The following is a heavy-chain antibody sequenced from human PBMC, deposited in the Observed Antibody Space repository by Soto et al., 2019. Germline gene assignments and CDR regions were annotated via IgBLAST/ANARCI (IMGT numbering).Heavy chain of an antibody. CDR2: INGGNGNT. CDR3: ARGKGMEENYYYHGMDV. D-gene: IGHD1-1*01. Sequence: QVQVVQSGAEVKKPEASVKISCKASGYSFTTYAMHSVRQAPGQRLEWMAWINGGNGNTKYSQKFQDRVTITRDTSANIAYMELSSLRSEDSAVYYCARGKGMEENYYYHGMDVWGQGTTVSVSS. J-gene: IGHJ6*02. V-gene: IGHV1-3*01. CDR1: GYSFTTYA.